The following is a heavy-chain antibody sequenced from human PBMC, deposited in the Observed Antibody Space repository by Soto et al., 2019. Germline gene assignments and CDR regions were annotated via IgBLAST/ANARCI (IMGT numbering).Heavy chain of an antibody. CDR1: GGSISSYY. J-gene: IGHJ4*02. V-gene: IGHV4-59*01. CDR3: ARVEGARSLYYFDY. CDR2: IYYSGST. Sequence: SETLSLTCTVSGGSISSYYWSWIRQPPGKGLEWIGYIYYSGSTNYNPSLKSRVTISVDTSKNQFSLKLSSVTAADTAVYYCARVEGARSLYYFDYWGQGTLVTVSS. D-gene: IGHD3-16*01.